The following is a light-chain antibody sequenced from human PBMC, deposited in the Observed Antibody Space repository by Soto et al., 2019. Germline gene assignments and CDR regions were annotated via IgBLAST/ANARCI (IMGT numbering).Light chain of an antibody. J-gene: IGLJ2*01. CDR3: QSADSSGTVV. Sequence: SYELTQPPSVSVSPGQTARITCSGDALPKQYAYWYQQKPGQAPVLVIYKDSERPSGIPERFSGSSSGTTVTLTISGVQAEDEADYSSQSADSSGTVVFGGGTKLTVL. V-gene: IGLV3-25*03. CDR1: ALPKQY. CDR2: KDS.